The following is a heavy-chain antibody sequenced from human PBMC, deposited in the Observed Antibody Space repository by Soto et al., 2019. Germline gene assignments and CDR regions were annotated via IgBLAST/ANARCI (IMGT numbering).Heavy chain of an antibody. CDR3: VKGRSSSWSLFDP. Sequence: GGSLRLSCSASGFTFSSYAMHWVRQAPGKGLEYVSAISSNGGSTYYADSVKGRFTISRDNSKNTLYLQMSSLRAEDTAVYYCVKGRSSSWSLFDPWGQGTLVTVSS. J-gene: IGHJ5*02. V-gene: IGHV3-64D*08. CDR2: ISSNGGST. D-gene: IGHD6-13*01. CDR1: GFTFSSYA.